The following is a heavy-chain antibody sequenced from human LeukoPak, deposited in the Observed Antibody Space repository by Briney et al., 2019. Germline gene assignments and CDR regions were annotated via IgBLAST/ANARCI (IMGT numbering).Heavy chain of an antibody. CDR2: IYYSGLN. V-gene: IGHV4-39*01. J-gene: IGHJ6*03. CDR3: ARTGSSGYYYDYYYYYYMDV. Sequence: SETLSLPCTVSGGSISSSSYYWRWTRKPPGKGQEGIGSIYYSGLNYYNPSLKSQVTISVDTSKNQFSLKLSSVTAADTAVYYCARTGSSGYYYDYYYYYYMDVWGKGTTVTVSS. CDR1: GGSISSSSYY. D-gene: IGHD3-22*01.